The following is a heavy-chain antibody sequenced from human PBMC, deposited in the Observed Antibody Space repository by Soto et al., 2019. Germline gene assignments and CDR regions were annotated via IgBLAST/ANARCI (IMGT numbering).Heavy chain of an antibody. D-gene: IGHD2-2*01. CDR3: ARHFSHQSERDY. V-gene: IGHV5-51*01. CDR2: IYPTDSET. J-gene: IGHJ4*02. CDR1: GYSFNNYW. Sequence: EVHLVQSGAEVKKPGESLRISCKGSGYSFNNYWIGWARQRPGKGLEWLGSIYPTDSETRYSPSFQGQVTISADKSMTTAYLEWASLRASDTAIYYCARHFSHQSERDYWGQGTQVTVSS.